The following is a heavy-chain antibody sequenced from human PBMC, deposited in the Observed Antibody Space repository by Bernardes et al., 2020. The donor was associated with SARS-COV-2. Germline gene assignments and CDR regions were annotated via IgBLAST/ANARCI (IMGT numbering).Heavy chain of an antibody. V-gene: IGHV4-61*02. J-gene: IGHJ2*01. D-gene: IGHD2-2*01. Sequence: SETLSLTCTVSGGSISSGSYYWSWIRQPAGKGLEWIGRIYTSGSTNYNPSLKSRVTISVDTSKNQFSLKLSSVTAADTAVYYCAREGGEETLLSPWYFDLWGRGTLVTVSS. CDR1: GGSISSGSYY. CDR2: IYTSGST. CDR3: AREGGEETLLSPWYFDL.